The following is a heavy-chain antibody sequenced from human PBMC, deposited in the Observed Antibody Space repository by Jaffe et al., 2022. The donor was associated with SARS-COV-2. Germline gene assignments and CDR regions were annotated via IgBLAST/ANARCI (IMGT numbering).Heavy chain of an antibody. CDR3: AKDFLLQRELLKRPCDY. D-gene: IGHD1-26*01. CDR2: ISYDGSNK. J-gene: IGHJ4*02. CDR1: GFTFSSYG. V-gene: IGHV3-30*18. Sequence: QVQLVESGGGVVQPGRSLRLSCAASGFTFSSYGMHWVRQAPGKGLEWVAVISYDGSNKYYADSVKGRFTISRDNSKNTLYLQMNSLRAEDTAVYYCAKDFLLQRELLKRPCDYWGQGTLVTVSS.